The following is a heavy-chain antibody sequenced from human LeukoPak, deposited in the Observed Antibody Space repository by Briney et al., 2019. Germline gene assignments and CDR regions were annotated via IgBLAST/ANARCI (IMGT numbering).Heavy chain of an antibody. CDR2: VDPTDSYT. CDR3: ARQGIVVADSFDP. D-gene: IGHD6-19*01. J-gene: IGHJ5*02. V-gene: IGHV5-10-1*01. CDR1: GYSFTNYW. Sequence: GESMKISCKGSGYSFTNYWISWVRQMPGKALEWIGRVDPTDSYTNYSPSFQGHVAISVDKSISTAYLQWSSLKASDTAMYYCARQGIVVADSFDPWGQGTLVTVSS.